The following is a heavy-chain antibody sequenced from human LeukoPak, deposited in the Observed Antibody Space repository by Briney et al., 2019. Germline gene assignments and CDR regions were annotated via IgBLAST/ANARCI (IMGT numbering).Heavy chain of an antibody. CDR3: ARVAGQLANWFDP. CDR2: IITIFGTA. V-gene: IGHV1-69*05. J-gene: IGHJ5*02. D-gene: IGHD6-13*01. CDR1: GGTFSSYA. Sequence: GSSAKVSCKASGGTFSSYAISWVRQAPGQGLEWMGRIITIFGTANYAQKFQGRVTITTDESTSTAYMELSSLRSEDTAVYYCARVAGQLANWFDPWGQGTLVTVSS.